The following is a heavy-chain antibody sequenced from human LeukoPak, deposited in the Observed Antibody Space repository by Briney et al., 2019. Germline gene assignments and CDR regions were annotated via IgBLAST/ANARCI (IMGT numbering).Heavy chain of an antibody. CDR2: ITSSGGST. J-gene: IGHJ4*02. Sequence: GGSLRLSCAASQFIFSTYAMSWVRRAPGKGLEWVSGITSSGGSTYYADSVRGRFTISRDNSKNTLYLQMNSLRVEGTAVYYCAKDRGSNSGYYLDYWGQETLVTVSS. CDR3: AKDRGSNSGYYLDY. CDR1: QFIFSTYA. V-gene: IGHV3-23*01. D-gene: IGHD3-22*01.